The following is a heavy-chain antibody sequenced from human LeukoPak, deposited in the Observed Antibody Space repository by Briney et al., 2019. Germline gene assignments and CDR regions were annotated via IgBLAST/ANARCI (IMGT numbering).Heavy chain of an antibody. J-gene: IGHJ4*02. CDR1: GFTFKNYA. CDR3: ARGYDSGTLYTSSKY. V-gene: IGHV3-30*04. D-gene: IGHD5-12*01. Sequence: GRSLRLSCVGSGFTFKNYAIFWVRQAPGKGLEWAALISDGGTNQYFADSVKDRFSISRDDSKSTVYLQMNSLRTEDTAVYYCARGYDSGTLYTSSKYWGQGTLVTVSS. CDR2: ISDGGTNQ.